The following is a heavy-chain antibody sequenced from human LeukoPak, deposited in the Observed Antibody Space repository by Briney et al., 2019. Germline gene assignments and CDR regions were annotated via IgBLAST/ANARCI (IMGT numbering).Heavy chain of an antibody. V-gene: IGHV3-74*01. D-gene: IGHD2-15*01. CDR3: ARDSEVVVGGSSWFDP. Sequence: PGGSLRLSCEASGFSFSTSWMHWVRQAPGKGLVWVSRIHSDGISTIYADSVKGRFTISRDNAKNTLYLQMNGLRAEDTAVYYCARDSEVVVGGSSWFDPWGQGTLVTVSS. CDR1: GFSFSTSW. CDR2: IHSDGIST. J-gene: IGHJ5*02.